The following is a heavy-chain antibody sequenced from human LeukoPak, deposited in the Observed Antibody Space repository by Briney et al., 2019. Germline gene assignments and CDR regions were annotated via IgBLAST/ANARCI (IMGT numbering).Heavy chain of an antibody. CDR1: GGSISSYD. D-gene: IGHD4-23*01. Sequence: SETLSLTCTVYGGSISSYDWSWIRQPPGKGLEWIGYIYYSGSTNYNPSLKSRVTISVDTSKNQFSLKLSSVTAADTAVYYCARFGGGNPHFDYWGQGTLVTVSS. CDR3: ARFGGGNPHFDY. J-gene: IGHJ4*02. CDR2: IYYSGST. V-gene: IGHV4-59*08.